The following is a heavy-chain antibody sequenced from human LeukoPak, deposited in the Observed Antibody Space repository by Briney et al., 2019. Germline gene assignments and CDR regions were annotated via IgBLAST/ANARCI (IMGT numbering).Heavy chain of an antibody. CDR1: GFTFSSYW. D-gene: IGHD5-12*01. V-gene: IGHV3-74*01. CDR3: TRGYAGIDY. CDR2: IDTDGSST. J-gene: IGHJ4*02. Sequence: GGSLRLSCAASGFTFSSYWMHWVRQAPGKGLVWVSRIDTDGSSTIYADSVKGRFTISRDSAKNTLYLQMNSLRAEDTAVYYCTRGYAGIDYWGQGTLVTVSS.